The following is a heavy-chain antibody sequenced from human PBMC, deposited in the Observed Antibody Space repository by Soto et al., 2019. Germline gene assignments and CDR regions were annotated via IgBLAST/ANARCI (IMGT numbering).Heavy chain of an antibody. CDR1: GGTFNTYA. V-gene: IGHV1-69*19. CDR2: ISPMFGAA. CDR3: AREVQVHTPAFVY. J-gene: IGHJ4*02. Sequence: QVQLVQSGAEMKKPGSSVKVSCQSSGGTFNTYAMNWVRQAPGQGPEWMGDISPMFGAANYAPKFQGRVTITADESTGTSYMELSSLPSEDRALDFCAREVQVHTPAFVYWGQGTLVTVSS. D-gene: IGHD3-10*01.